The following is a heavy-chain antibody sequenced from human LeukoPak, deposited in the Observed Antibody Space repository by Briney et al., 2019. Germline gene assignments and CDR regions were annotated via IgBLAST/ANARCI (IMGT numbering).Heavy chain of an antibody. J-gene: IGHJ4*02. CDR3: ASPGYCSGGSCLIFDY. Sequence: ASVKVSCKASAFTFTGYYMHWVRQAPGQGLEWMGWINPNSGGTNYAQKFQGRVTMTRDTSISTAYMELSRLRSDDTAVYYCASPGYCSGGSCLIFDYWGQGTLVTVSS. CDR1: AFTFTGYY. D-gene: IGHD2-15*01. CDR2: INPNSGGT. V-gene: IGHV1-2*02.